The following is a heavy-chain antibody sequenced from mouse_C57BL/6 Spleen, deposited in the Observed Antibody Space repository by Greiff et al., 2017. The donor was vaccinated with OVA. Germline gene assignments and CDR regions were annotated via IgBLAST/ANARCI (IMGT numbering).Heavy chain of an antibody. J-gene: IGHJ2*01. Sequence: EVQLQQSGPVLVKPGASVKMSCKASGYTFTDYYMNWVKQSHGKSLEWIGVINPYNGGTSYNQKFTGQATLTVDKASSTAYMELNSLTSEDSAVYYCAREDYYGSSYLYYFDYWGQGTTLTVSS. CDR3: AREDYYGSSYLYYFDY. D-gene: IGHD1-1*01. V-gene: IGHV1-19*01. CDR2: INPYNGGT. CDR1: GYTFTDYY.